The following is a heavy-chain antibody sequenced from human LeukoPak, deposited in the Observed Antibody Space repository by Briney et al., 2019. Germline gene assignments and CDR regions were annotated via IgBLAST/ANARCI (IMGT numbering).Heavy chain of an antibody. Sequence: GASVKVSCKASGYTFTSYYMHWVRQAPGQGLEWMGIINPSGGSTSYAQKFQGRVTMTRDTSTSTVYMELSSLRSEDTAVYYCAREFGHCYGDNCFYFFDTWGQGFRVTVSS. CDR1: GYTFTSYY. D-gene: IGHD4-23*01. CDR3: AREFGHCYGDNCFYFFDT. CDR2: INPSGGST. J-gene: IGHJ4*02. V-gene: IGHV1-46*01.